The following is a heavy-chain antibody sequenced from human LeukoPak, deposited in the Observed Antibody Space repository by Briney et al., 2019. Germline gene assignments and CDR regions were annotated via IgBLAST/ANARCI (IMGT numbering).Heavy chain of an antibody. Sequence: ASVKVSCKASGYTFTSYGITWVRQAPGQGLEWMGYISAYNGDTDYAQKLQGRVTMTTDTSTSTAYMELRSLRSDDTAVYYCARSIRGVIMNYWGQGTLVTVSS. J-gene: IGHJ4*02. V-gene: IGHV1-18*04. CDR1: GYTFTSYG. D-gene: IGHD3-10*01. CDR2: ISAYNGDT. CDR3: ARSIRGVIMNY.